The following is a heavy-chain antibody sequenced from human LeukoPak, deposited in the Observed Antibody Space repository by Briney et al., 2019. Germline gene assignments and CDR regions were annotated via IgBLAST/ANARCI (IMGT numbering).Heavy chain of an antibody. CDR3: AQLPKTYDTGY. Sequence: QPGGSLRLSCAASGFTFSSYWMHWVRQAPGEGLVWVSRINTDGSSTSYADSVKGRFTISRDNAKNTLYLQMNSLRAEDTAVYYCAQLPKTYDTGYWGQGTLVTVSS. D-gene: IGHD3-22*01. J-gene: IGHJ4*02. CDR1: GFTFSSYW. CDR2: INTDGSST. V-gene: IGHV3-74*01.